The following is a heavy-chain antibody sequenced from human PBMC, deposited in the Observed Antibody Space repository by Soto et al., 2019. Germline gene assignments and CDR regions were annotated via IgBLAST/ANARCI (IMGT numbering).Heavy chain of an antibody. J-gene: IGHJ4*02. CDR3: ARSGRDRWQYYFDY. CDR1: GVSISSGDYY. V-gene: IGHV4-31*03. CDR2: IYYSGST. D-gene: IGHD3-10*01. Sequence: QVQLQESGPGLVKPSQTLSLTCTVSGVSISSGDYYWSWIRQHPGKGLEWIGYIYYSGSTYYNPSLKSRVTIPVDTSRKQFSLKLTSVTAADTAVYYCARSGRDRWQYYFDYWGQGTLVTVSS.